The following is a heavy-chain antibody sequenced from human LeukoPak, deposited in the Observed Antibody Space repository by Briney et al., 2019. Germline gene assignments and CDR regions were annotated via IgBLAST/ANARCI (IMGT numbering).Heavy chain of an antibody. J-gene: IGHJ4*02. CDR3: ARDTTRWPYYFDY. V-gene: IGHV3-21*01. CDR2: ISSSSSYI. D-gene: IGHD5-24*01. Sequence: PGGSLRLSCAASGFTFSSYSMNWVRQAPGKGLEGVSSISSSSSYIYYADSVKGRFTISRDNAKNSLYLQMNSLRAEDTAVYYCARDTTRWPYYFDYWGQGTLVTVSS. CDR1: GFTFSSYS.